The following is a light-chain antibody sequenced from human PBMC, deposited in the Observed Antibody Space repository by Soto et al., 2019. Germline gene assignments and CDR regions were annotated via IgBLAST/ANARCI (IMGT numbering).Light chain of an antibody. Sequence: AIQLTQSPSSLSASVGDRVTITCRASQCVSSALAWYQQKPGKPPKVLIYDGSSLQSGVPLRFRGSGSGTEFTLTITGLQPEDFGTYYCQHFQRDPFTYGQGTRLEIK. CDR1: QCVSSA. J-gene: IGKJ5*01. CDR3: QHFQRDPFT. CDR2: DGS. V-gene: IGKV1-13*02.